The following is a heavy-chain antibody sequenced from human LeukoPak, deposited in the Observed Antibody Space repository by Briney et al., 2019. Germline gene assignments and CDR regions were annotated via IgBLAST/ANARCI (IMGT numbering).Heavy chain of an antibody. V-gene: IGHV1-2*02. Sequence: ASVKVSCKASGYTFTDYYIHWVRQAPGQGLEWMGWINPNSGGTNYAQKFQGRVTMTKDTSISTAYMELSRLRSDDTAVYFCARAIAVVDYWGQGTLVTVSS. D-gene: IGHD6-19*01. J-gene: IGHJ4*02. CDR3: ARAIAVVDY. CDR1: GYTFTDYY. CDR2: INPNSGGT.